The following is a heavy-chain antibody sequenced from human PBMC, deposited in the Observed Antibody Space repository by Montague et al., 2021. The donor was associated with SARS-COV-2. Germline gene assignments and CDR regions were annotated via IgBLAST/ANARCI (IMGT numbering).Heavy chain of an antibody. CDR1: GASISTSDW. V-gene: IGHV4-4*02. CDR2: TFHSGTT. Sequence: SETLSLTCVVSGASISTSDWWSWVRQPPGKVLWWFGETFHSGTTNYNPSLKSRVTISVDKSKNHFSLKLSSVTVADTAIYYCVRHMMRTDRAAWVPYYYKEMDPWGQGTTVTVSS. J-gene: IGHJ5*02. CDR3: VRHMMRTDRAAWVPYYYKEMDP. D-gene: IGHD5-12*01.